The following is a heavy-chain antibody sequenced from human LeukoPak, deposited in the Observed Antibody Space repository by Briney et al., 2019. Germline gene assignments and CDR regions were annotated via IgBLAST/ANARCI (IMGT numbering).Heavy chain of an antibody. J-gene: IGHJ6*03. Sequence: GGSLRLSCTVSGFTVSTALMDWVRQAPGKGLEWVSLIYDDGRTVYADSVRGRFTISRDTSKNMVYLQMNSLRADDSAMYYCARDQGSLPVWFYYYMDVWGSGTTVTVSS. CDR2: IYDDGRT. V-gene: IGHV3-53*05. CDR3: ARDQGSLPVWFYYYMDV. D-gene: IGHD3-16*01. CDR1: GFTVSTAL.